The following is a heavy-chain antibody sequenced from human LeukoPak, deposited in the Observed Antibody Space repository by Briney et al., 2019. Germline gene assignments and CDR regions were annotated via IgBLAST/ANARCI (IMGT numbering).Heavy chain of an antibody. D-gene: IGHD7-27*01. CDR2: IRYDGSNK. J-gene: IGHJ3*02. V-gene: IGHV3-30*02. CDR1: GFTFSSYG. Sequence: QPGGSLRLSCAASGFTFSSYGMHWVRQAPGKGLEWVAFIRYDGSNKYYADSVKGRFTIYRDNSKNTLYLQMNSLRDEDTAVYYCAKDKARWLTGNDAFDIWGQGTMVTVSS. CDR3: AKDKARWLTGNDAFDI.